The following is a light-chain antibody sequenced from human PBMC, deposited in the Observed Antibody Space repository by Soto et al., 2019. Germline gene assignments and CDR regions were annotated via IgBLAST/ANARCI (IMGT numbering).Light chain of an antibody. CDR2: GAS. J-gene: IGKJ4*01. Sequence: DIQMSLSPSSVSASVGDRVTITCRASQDITSGLAWYQQRPGRAPKLLIYGASSLQNGAPSRFSGSGSGTDFTLTISSLQPEDFATYYCQQANSCPLTFGGGTKV. V-gene: IGKV1-12*01. CDR1: QDITSG. CDR3: QQANSCPLT.